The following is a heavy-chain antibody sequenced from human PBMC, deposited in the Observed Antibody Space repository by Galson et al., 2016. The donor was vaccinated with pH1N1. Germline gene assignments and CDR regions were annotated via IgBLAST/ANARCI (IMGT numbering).Heavy chain of an antibody. J-gene: IGHJ4*02. CDR3: ARFLYGDYVGYFAY. D-gene: IGHD4-17*01. V-gene: IGHV5-51*01. CDR1: GSSFTSYW. CDR2: IYPDHSDA. Sequence: QSGAEVKKPGESLKISCKGSGSSFTSYWIGWVRQMPGKGLEWMGIIYPDHSDARYSPSFQGQVTISADKSISTAYLQWSSLKASDTAIYYCARFLYGDYVGYFAYWGQGTLVTVAS.